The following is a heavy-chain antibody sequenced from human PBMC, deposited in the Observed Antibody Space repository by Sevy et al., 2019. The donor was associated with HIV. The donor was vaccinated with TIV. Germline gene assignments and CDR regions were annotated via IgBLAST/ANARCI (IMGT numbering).Heavy chain of an antibody. CDR3: AKGPSPMITFGGVADY. CDR1: GFTFSSYG. D-gene: IGHD3-16*01. J-gene: IGHJ4*02. CDR2: IRYDGSNK. V-gene: IGHV3-30*02. Sequence: GGSLRLSCAASGFTFSSYGMHWVRQAPGKGLEWVAFIRYDGSNKYYADSVKGRFTISRDNSKNTLYLKRNSLRAEDTAVYYCAKGPSPMITFGGVADYWGQGTLVTVSS.